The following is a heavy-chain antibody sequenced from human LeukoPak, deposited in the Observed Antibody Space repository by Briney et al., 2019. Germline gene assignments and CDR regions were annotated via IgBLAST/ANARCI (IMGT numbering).Heavy chain of an antibody. CDR3: ARVEVVVAATWWFDP. CDR1: GGTFSSYA. Sequence: SVKVSCMASGGTFSSYAISWVRQAPGQGLEWMGGIIPIFGTANYAQKFQGRVTITTDESTSTAYMELSSLRSEDTAVYYCARVEVVVAATWWFDPWGQGTLVTVSS. J-gene: IGHJ5*02. CDR2: IIPIFGTA. V-gene: IGHV1-69*05. D-gene: IGHD2-15*01.